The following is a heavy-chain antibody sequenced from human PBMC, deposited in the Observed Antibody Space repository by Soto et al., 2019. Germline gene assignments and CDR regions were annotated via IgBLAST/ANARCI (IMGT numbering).Heavy chain of an antibody. CDR1: GYTFTSYG. D-gene: IGHD3-9*01. CDR2: ISAYNGNT. CDR3: ARSLNDILTGYYTPYWYFDL. Sequence: ASVKVSCKASGYTFTSYGISWVRQAPGQGLEWMGWISAYNGNTNYAQKLQGRVTMTTDTSTSTAYMELRSLRSDDTAVYYCARSLNDILTGYYTPYWYFDLWGRGTLVTVSS. J-gene: IGHJ2*01. V-gene: IGHV1-18*01.